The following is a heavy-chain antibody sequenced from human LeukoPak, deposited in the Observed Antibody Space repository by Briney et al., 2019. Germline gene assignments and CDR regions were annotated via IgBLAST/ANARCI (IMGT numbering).Heavy chain of an antibody. Sequence: SETLSLTCAVYGGSFSGYYWSWIRQPPGKGLEWIEEINHSGSTNYNPSLKSRVTISVDTSKNQFSLKLSSVTAADTAVYYCARGVKRTHYGDYVVGWFDPWGQGTLVTVSS. D-gene: IGHD4-17*01. J-gene: IGHJ5*02. CDR1: GGSFSGYY. V-gene: IGHV4-34*01. CDR2: INHSGST. CDR3: ARGVKRTHYGDYVVGWFDP.